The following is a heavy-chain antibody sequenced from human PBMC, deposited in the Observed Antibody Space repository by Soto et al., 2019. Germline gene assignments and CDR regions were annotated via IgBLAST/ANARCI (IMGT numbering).Heavy chain of an antibody. V-gene: IGHV4-30-2*01. D-gene: IGHD2-15*01. CDR1: GGSISSGDYS. Sequence: SETLSLTCAVSGGSISSGDYSWNWIRQPPGKGLEWIGYIYFGGSTYYNPSLQSRVTMSVDRSRNQFSLKLNSVTAADTAVYYCARARIGFDSSCGVDDWGQGTMVTVSS. J-gene: IGHJ4*01. CDR2: IYFGGST. CDR3: ARARIGFDSSCGVDD.